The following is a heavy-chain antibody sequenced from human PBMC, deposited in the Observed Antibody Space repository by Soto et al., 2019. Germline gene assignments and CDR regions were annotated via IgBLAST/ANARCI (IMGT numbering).Heavy chain of an antibody. Sequence: EASVKVSCKASGYTFTSYDINWVRQATGQRLEWMGWMNPNSGNTGYAQKFQGRVTMTRNTSISTAYMELSSLRSEDTAVYYCARATRLKEVRPTGRTIPTSYYYYMDVWGQGTTVTVSS. D-gene: IGHD2-15*01. CDR3: ARATRLKEVRPTGRTIPTSYYYYMDV. V-gene: IGHV1-8*01. CDR1: GYTFTSYD. CDR2: MNPNSGNT. J-gene: IGHJ6*03.